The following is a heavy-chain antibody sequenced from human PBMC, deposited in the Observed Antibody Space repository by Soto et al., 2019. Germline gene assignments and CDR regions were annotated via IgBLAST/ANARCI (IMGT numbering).Heavy chain of an antibody. CDR2: INSDGSST. V-gene: IGHV3-74*01. D-gene: IGHD2-2*01. CDR1: GFTFSSYW. Sequence: GGSLRLSCAASGFTFSSYWMHWVRQAPGKGQVWVSRINSDGSSTSYADSVKGRFTISRDNAKNTLYLQMNSLRAEDTAVYYCARQDIVVVPAAHRHYYYYYGMDVWGQGTTVTVSS. J-gene: IGHJ6*02. CDR3: ARQDIVVVPAAHRHYYYYYGMDV.